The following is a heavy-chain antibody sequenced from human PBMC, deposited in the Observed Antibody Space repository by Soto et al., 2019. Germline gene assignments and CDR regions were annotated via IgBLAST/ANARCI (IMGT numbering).Heavy chain of an antibody. J-gene: IGHJ6*02. D-gene: IGHD6-19*01. CDR1: GYSFTSYW. CDR3: ARRCSGRQSYYYGMDV. Sequence: PGESLKISCKGSGYSFTSYWIGWVRQMPGKGLEWMGIIYPGDPDTRYSPSFQGQVTISADKSISTAYLQWSSLKASDTAMYYCARRCSGRQSYYYGMDVWGQGTTVTVSS. V-gene: IGHV5-51*01. CDR2: IYPGDPDT.